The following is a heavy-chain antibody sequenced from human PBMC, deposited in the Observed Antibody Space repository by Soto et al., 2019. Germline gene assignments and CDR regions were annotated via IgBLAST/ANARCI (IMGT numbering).Heavy chain of an antibody. CDR1: GGSISSYY. CDR3: ASSSSGWFDY. Sequence: QVQLQESGPGLVKPSETLSLTCTVSGGSISSYYWSWIRQPPGKGLEWIGYIYYSGSTNYNPSLKSRVTISVDTSKNQFSLKLSSVTAADTAVYYCASSSSGWFDYWGQGTLVTVSS. V-gene: IGHV4-59*08. CDR2: IYYSGST. J-gene: IGHJ4*02. D-gene: IGHD6-19*01.